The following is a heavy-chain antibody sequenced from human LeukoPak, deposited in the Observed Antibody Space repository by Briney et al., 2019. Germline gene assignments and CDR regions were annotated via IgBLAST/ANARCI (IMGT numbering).Heavy chain of an antibody. Sequence: GGSLRLSCAASGFTFSSYAMNWVRQAPGKGLEWVASISGRDGSARFADPVKGRFTLSRDNSKNTMYLQMHSLRAEDTAVYYCAKDRAAAGIYYFHYWGQGTLVTVSS. J-gene: IGHJ4*02. CDR2: ISGRDGSA. V-gene: IGHV3-23*01. CDR3: AKDRAAAGIYYFHY. D-gene: IGHD6-13*01. CDR1: GFTFSSYA.